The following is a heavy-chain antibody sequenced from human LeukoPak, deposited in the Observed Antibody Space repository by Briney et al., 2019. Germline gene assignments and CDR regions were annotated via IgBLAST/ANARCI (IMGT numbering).Heavy chain of an antibody. J-gene: IGHJ4*02. CDR1: GFTFSSYA. CDR2: ISYDGSNK. Sequence: GRSLRLSCAASGFTFSSYAMHWVRQAPGKGLEWVAVISYDGSNKYYADSVKGRFTISRDNSKNTLYLQMNSLRAEDTAVYYCARIMLSWREFDCWGQGTLVTVSS. V-gene: IGHV3-30-3*01. CDR3: ARIMLSWREFDC. D-gene: IGHD1-26*01.